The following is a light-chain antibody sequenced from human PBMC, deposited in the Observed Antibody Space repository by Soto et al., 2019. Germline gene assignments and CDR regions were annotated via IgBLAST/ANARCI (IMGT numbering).Light chain of an antibody. CDR3: HQYGSSITWT. CDR1: QSVTSNY. V-gene: IGKV3-20*01. CDR2: AAS. Sequence: EVGLTQSPGTVSLSPGERATLSCRASQSVTSNYLAWYKQKPGQAPRLLIYAASSRATGIPDRFSGSGSGTDFTLSIRRREPEDFAVYYCHQYGSSITWTFGQGTKLEIK. J-gene: IGKJ1*01.